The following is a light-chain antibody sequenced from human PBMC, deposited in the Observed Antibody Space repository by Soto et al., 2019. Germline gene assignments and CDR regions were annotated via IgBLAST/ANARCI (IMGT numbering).Light chain of an antibody. CDR1: SSDVGSYNL. J-gene: IGLJ3*02. CDR2: EGS. Sequence: QSALTQPASVSGSPGQSITISCTGTSSDVGSYNLVSWYQQHPGKAPKLMIYEGSKRPSGVSNRFSGSKSGNTASLTISGLQAEDEADYYCCSYAGSSTFWVFCGGTTLTVL. V-gene: IGLV2-23*01. CDR3: CSYAGSSTFWV.